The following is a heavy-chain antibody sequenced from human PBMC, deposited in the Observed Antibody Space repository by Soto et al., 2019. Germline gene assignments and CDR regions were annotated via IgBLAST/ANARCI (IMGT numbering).Heavy chain of an antibody. CDR1: GFTFSSYA. Sequence: GGSLRLSCAASGFTFSSYAMHWVRQAPGKGLEWVAVISYDGSNKYYADSVKGRFTISRDNSKNTLYLQMNSLRAEDTAVYYCASSEMATITYAFEFWGQGTMVTVSS. V-gene: IGHV3-30-3*01. J-gene: IGHJ3*01. D-gene: IGHD5-12*01. CDR3: ASSEMATITYAFEF. CDR2: ISYDGSNK.